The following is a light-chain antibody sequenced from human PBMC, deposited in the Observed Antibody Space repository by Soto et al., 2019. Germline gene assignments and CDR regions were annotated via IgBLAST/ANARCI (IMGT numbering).Light chain of an antibody. CDR1: RSDVGGYNY. CDR2: EVS. J-gene: IGLJ2*01. V-gene: IGLV2-14*01. CDR3: SSYTSSSTVV. Sequence: QSALTQPASVSGSPGQSITISCTGTRSDVGGYNYVSWYQQHPGKAPKVMIYEVSYRPSAVSNRFSGSKSGNTASLTISGLQAEDEADYYCSSYTSSSTVVFGGGTKVTVL.